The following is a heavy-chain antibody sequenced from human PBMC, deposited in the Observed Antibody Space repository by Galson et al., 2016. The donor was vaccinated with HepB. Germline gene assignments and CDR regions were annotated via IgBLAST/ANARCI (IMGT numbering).Heavy chain of an antibody. CDR3: AREIRRWVHFYYFDY. Sequence: SLRLSCAASGFTFSDSVMHWVRQAPGKGLEWVAVISFDESNEHYEDSVKGRFTISRDNSKNTLYVQMNSLRAEDTAVYYCAREIRRWVHFYYFDYWGQGTLVTVSS. V-gene: IGHV3-30*03. CDR2: ISFDESNE. D-gene: IGHD3-3*02. J-gene: IGHJ4*02. CDR1: GFTFSDSV.